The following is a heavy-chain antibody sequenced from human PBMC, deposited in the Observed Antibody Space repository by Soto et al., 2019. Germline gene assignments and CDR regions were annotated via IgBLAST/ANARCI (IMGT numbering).Heavy chain of an antibody. CDR2: INHSGST. Sequence: SETLSLTCAVYGGSFSGYYWSWIRQPPGKGLDWIGEINHSGSTNYNPSLKSRVTISVDTSKNKFSLKLSSVTAADTAVYYCARGWRFYDYVWGSYRRNWFDPWGQGTLVTVSS. D-gene: IGHD3-16*02. CDR3: ARGWRFYDYVWGSYRRNWFDP. V-gene: IGHV4-34*01. CDR1: GGSFSGYY. J-gene: IGHJ5*02.